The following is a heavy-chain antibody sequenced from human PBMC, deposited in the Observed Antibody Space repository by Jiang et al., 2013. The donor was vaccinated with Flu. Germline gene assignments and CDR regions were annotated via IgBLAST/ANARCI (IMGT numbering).Heavy chain of an antibody. CDR1: GYTFTGYY. J-gene: IGHJ4*02. D-gene: IGHD2-2*01. CDR3: AKEIGYCDSTNCYYDY. V-gene: IGHV1-2*02. Sequence: SGAEVKKPGASVMVSCKASGYTFTGYYIHWVRQAPGQGLEWMGKINPSSGGTNFAQKFQGSVTMTRDTSISTAYLGLSGLRSDDTAIYYCAKEIGYCDSTNCYYDYWGQGTLVTVSS. CDR2: INPSSGGT.